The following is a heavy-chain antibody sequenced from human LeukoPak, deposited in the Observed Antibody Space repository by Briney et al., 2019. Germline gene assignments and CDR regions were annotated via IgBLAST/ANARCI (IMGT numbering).Heavy chain of an antibody. CDR1: GFTFSSYW. J-gene: IGHJ6*02. CDR2: IKQDGSEK. Sequence: GGSLRLPCAASGFTFSSYWMSWVRQAPGKGLEWVANIKQDGSEKYYVDSVKGRFTISRDNAKNSLYLQVNSLRAEDTAVYYCARVRPADLMAAAGSWRYYYYGMDVWGQGDTVTVSS. D-gene: IGHD6-13*01. V-gene: IGHV3-7*01. CDR3: ARVRPADLMAAAGSWRYYYYGMDV.